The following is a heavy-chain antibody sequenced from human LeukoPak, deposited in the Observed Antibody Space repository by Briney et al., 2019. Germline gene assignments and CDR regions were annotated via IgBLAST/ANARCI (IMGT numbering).Heavy chain of an antibody. Sequence: GASVKVSCKASGGTFSSYAISWVRQAPGQGLEWMGGIIPIFGTANYAQKFQGRVTITTDESTSTAYMELSSLRSEDTAVYYCARVPHNYYDSSGYYLYHAFDIWGQGTMVTVSS. J-gene: IGHJ3*02. CDR3: ARVPHNYYDSSGYYLYHAFDI. CDR2: IIPIFGTA. D-gene: IGHD3-22*01. CDR1: GGTFSSYA. V-gene: IGHV1-69*05.